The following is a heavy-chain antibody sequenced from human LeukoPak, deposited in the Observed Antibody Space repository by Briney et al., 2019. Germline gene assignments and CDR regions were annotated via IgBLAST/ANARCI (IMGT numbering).Heavy chain of an antibody. J-gene: IGHJ4*02. D-gene: IGHD2-15*01. CDR2: ISAYNGNT. CDR1: GYTFTSYG. CDR3: ARDLRRYCSGGSCYRASDY. Sequence: GASVKVSCKASGYTFTSYGISWVRQAPGQGLEWMGWISAYNGNTNYAQKLQGRVTMTTDTSTSTAYMELRSLRSDDTAVYYCARDLRRYCSGGSCYRASDYWGQGTLVTASS. V-gene: IGHV1-18*01.